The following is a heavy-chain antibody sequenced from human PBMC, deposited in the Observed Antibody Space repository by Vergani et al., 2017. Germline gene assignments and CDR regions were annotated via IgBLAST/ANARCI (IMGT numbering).Heavy chain of an antibody. D-gene: IGHD3-10*01. Sequence: QVQLQESGPGLVKPSGTLSLTCAVSGGSFSSSNWWSWVRQPPGKGLEWIGEIYHSGSTNYNPSLKSRVTISVDKSKNQFSLTLSSVTAADTAVYYCARTYALYYYGSGSLGYWGQGTLVTVSS. CDR1: GGSFSSSNW. CDR2: IYHSGST. J-gene: IGHJ4*02. CDR3: ARTYALYYYGSGSLGY. V-gene: IGHV4-4*02.